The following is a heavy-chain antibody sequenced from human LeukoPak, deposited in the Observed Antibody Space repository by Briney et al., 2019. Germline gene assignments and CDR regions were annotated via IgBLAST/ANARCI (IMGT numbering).Heavy chain of an antibody. CDR2: INPSGGST. CDR3: ARAPVGYYDFWSGSDYYYYGMDV. V-gene: IGHV1-46*01. J-gene: IGHJ6*02. D-gene: IGHD3-3*01. Sequence: ASVKVSCKASGYTFTSYYMHWVRQAPGQGLEWMGIINPSGGSTSYAQKFQGRVAMTRDTSTSTVYMELSSLRSEDTAVYYCARAPVGYYDFWSGSDYYYYGMDVSGQGTTVTVSS. CDR1: GYTFTSYY.